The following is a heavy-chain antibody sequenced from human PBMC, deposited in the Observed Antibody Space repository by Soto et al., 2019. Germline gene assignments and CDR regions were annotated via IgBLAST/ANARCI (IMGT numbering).Heavy chain of an antibody. V-gene: IGHV4-34*01. CDR2: INHSGST. J-gene: IGHJ6*02. CDR1: GASLSGYY. D-gene: IGHD3-3*01. Sequence: EPLSLTGAAYGASLSGYYWSWIRQPPGKGLEVIGEINHSGSTNYNPSLKSRVTISVDTSKNQFSLKLSSVTAADKAVYYCARVPRYYDFWRGYKPFYYYYGRGVWGQGTTVSVSS. CDR3: ARVPRYYDFWRGYKPFYYYYGRGV.